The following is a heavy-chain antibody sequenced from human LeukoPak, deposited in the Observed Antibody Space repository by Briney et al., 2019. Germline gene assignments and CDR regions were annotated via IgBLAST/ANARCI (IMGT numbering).Heavy chain of an antibody. CDR2: ISSSSSYI. J-gene: IGHJ4*02. V-gene: IGHV3-21*01. CDR3: ARDGGALNWNYDGNFDY. Sequence: GGSLRLSCAASGFTFSSYSMNWVRQAPGKGQEMVSSISSSSSYIYYADSVKGRFTISRDNAKNSLYLQMNSLRAEDTAVYYCARDGGALNWNYDGNFDYWGQGTLVTVSS. CDR1: GFTFSSYS. D-gene: IGHD1-7*01.